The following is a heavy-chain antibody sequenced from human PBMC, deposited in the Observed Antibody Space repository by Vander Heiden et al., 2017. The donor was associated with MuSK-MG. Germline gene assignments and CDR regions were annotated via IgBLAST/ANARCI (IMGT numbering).Heavy chain of an antibody. CDR3: ARRDPLDYFDY. Sequence: EVQLVQSGAEMKKPGESLKISCEVSGYNFNTYWIAWVRQMPGKGLEWMGLIYPGDSDTRDSPSFQGQVTISADKSLNTVYLQWSSLKTSDTAIYYCARRDPLDYFDYWGQGTLVTVSS. V-gene: IGHV5-51*01. CDR1: GYNFNTYW. J-gene: IGHJ4*02. CDR2: IYPGDSDT.